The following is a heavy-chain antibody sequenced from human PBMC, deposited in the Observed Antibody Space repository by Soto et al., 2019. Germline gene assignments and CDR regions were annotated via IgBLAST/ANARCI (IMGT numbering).Heavy chain of an antibody. Sequence: PSETLSLTCAVYGGSFSGYYWSWIRQPPGKGLEWIGEINHSGSTNYNPSLKSRVTISVDTSKNQFSLKLSSVTAADTAVYYCARGPLPYYFGYWGQGTLVTVSS. CDR2: INHSGST. J-gene: IGHJ4*02. V-gene: IGHV4-34*01. CDR3: ARGPLPYYFGY. CDR1: GGSFSGYY.